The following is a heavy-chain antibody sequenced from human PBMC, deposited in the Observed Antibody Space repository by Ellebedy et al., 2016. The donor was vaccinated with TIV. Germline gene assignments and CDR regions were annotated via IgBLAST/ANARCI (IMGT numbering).Heavy chain of an antibody. J-gene: IGHJ6*02. CDR2: IIPILGIA. CDR1: GYTFTSNG. CDR3: ARIEGYCSGGNCSSHYYYYGADV. V-gene: IGHV1-69*04. Sequence: AASVKISCKASGYTFTSNGISWVLHDPGQGLEWMGRIIPILGIANYAQKFQGRVTITAEKSTNTAYMELSSLRSEDTAVYYCARIEGYCSGGNCSSHYYYYGADVWGQGTTVTVSS. D-gene: IGHD2-15*01.